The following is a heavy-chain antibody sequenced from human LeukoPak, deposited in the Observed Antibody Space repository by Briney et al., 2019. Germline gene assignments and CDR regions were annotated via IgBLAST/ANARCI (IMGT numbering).Heavy chain of an antibody. CDR1: GGSISSSGYY. CDR2: IYYSGST. CDR3: ARAGYCSGGSCYRNNWFDP. D-gene: IGHD2-15*01. J-gene: IGHJ5*02. Sequence: SETLSLTCTVSGGSISSSGYYWGWIRQPPGKGLEWIGYIYYSGSTNYNPSLKSRVTISVGTSKNQFSLKLSSVTAADTAVYYCARAGYCSGGSCYRNNWFDPWGQGTLVTVSS. V-gene: IGHV4-61*08.